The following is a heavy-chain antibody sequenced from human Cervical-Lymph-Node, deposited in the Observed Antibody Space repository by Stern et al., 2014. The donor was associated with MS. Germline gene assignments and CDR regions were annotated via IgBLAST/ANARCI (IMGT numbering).Heavy chain of an antibody. J-gene: IGHJ4*02. CDR2: VCCGGAP. CDR1: GDSISSYTHY. D-gene: IGHD2-8*02. Sequence: QLQLQESGPGLVKPSETLSLTCAVSGDSISSYTHYWAWIRQPPGKGLEWIGCVCCGGAPYNTPPRRGPVTISVNTSKTHFSRGLNSVAAADTAVYYCAKHACTGAACPFDLWGQGTLVTVSS. V-gene: IGHV4-39*01. CDR3: AKHACTGAACPFDL.